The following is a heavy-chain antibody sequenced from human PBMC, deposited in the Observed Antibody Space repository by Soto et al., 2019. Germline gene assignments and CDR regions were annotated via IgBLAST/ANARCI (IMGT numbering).Heavy chain of an antibody. J-gene: IGHJ5*02. Sequence: QVQLVQSGAEVKKPGASVKVSCKASGYTFTSYGISWVRQAPGQGLEWMGWISAYNGNTNYAQKLQGRVTMTTDTSTSTAYMELRSLRSDDTAVYYCARVMHDFWSGYYRYNWFDPWGQGTLVTVSS. V-gene: IGHV1-18*01. CDR1: GYTFTSYG. D-gene: IGHD3-3*01. CDR2: ISAYNGNT. CDR3: ARVMHDFWSGYYRYNWFDP.